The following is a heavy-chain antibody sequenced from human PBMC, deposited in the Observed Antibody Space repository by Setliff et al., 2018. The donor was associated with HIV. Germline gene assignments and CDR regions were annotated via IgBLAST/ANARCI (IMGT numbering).Heavy chain of an antibody. CDR1: GGSISSGNYY. CDR3: ARDRGYYGSGSYGMDV. D-gene: IGHD3-10*01. V-gene: IGHV4-39*07. J-gene: IGHJ6*02. Sequence: PSETLSLTCTVSGGSISSGNYYWGWIRRPPGKGLEWIGSIYYGGSTYYNPSLNSRVTISVDTSKNQFSLKLSSVTAADTAMYYCARDRGYYGSGSYGMDVWGQGTTVTVSS. CDR2: IYYGGST.